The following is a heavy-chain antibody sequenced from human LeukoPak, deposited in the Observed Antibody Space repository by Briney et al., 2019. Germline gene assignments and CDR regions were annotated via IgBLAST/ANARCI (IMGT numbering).Heavy chain of an antibody. D-gene: IGHD3-22*01. V-gene: IGHV1-2*02. Sequence: ASVKVSCKASGYTFTGYYMHWVRQAPGQGLEWMGWINPNSGGTNYAQKFQGRVTMTRDTSISTAYMELSRLRSDDTAVYYCARWSGGKYYCDSSGYYRPRHYFDYWGQGTLVTVSS. J-gene: IGHJ4*02. CDR3: ARWSGGKYYCDSSGYYRPRHYFDY. CDR2: INPNSGGT. CDR1: GYTFTGYY.